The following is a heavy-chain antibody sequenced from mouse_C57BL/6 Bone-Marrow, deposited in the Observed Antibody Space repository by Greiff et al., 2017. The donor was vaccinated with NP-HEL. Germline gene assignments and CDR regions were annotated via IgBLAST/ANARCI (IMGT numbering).Heavy chain of an antibody. CDR3: ARGYCGSPYWYFDV. J-gene: IGHJ1*03. V-gene: IGHV1-81*01. Sequence: QVQLKESGAELARPGASVKLSCKASGYTFTSYGISWVKQRTGQGLEWIGEIYPRSGNTYYNEKFKGKATLTADKSSSTAYMELRSLTSEDSAVYFCARGYCGSPYWYFDVWGTGTTVTVSS. CDR1: GYTFTSYG. D-gene: IGHD1-1*01. CDR2: IYPRSGNT.